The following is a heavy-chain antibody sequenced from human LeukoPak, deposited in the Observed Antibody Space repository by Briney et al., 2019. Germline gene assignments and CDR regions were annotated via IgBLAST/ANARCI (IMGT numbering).Heavy chain of an antibody. CDR1: GGSISSCY. J-gene: IGHJ5*02. CDR2: IYTSGST. D-gene: IGHD3-10*01. V-gene: IGHV4-4*07. Sequence: SETLSLTCTVSGGSISSCYWSWIRQPAGKGLEWIGRIYTSGSTNYNPSLKSRVTMSVDTSKNQFSLKLSSVTAADTAVYYCGGERYDRGNWFDPWGQGTLVTVSS. CDR3: GGERYDRGNWFDP.